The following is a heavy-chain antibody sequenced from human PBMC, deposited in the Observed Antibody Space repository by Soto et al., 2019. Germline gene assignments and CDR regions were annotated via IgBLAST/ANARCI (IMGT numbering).Heavy chain of an antibody. D-gene: IGHD7-27*01. J-gene: IGHJ3*02. CDR2: IKSRTDGGSA. CDR3: TTWGYI. V-gene: IGHV3-15*07. Sequence: GSLRPPLGGSGFTFSGGRISWVRQAPGKGLEWVGRIKSRTDGGSAEYAAPVKGRFTISRDDSKNTLYLQMNSLKTEDTAFYYCTTWGYILTQGTMVTVSS. CDR1: GFTFSGGR.